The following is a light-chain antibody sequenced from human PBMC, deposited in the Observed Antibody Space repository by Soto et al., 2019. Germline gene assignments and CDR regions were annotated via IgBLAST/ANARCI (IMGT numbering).Light chain of an antibody. CDR2: AAS. J-gene: IGKJ1*01. Sequence: DIQLTQSPSFLSASVGDRVTITCRASQGISSYLAWYQQKPGKAPKLLIYAASNLQSGVPPRFSGSGSGTDFTLAISSLQPEDSATYYCLQDINYPWTFGQGTKVDIK. CDR3: LQDINYPWT. V-gene: IGKV1-9*01. CDR1: QGISSY.